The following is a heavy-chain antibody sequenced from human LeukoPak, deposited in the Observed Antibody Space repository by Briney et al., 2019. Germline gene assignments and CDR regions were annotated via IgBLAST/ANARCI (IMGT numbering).Heavy chain of an antibody. CDR3: ASPDYGGNSDYFDY. CDR1: GFTFSSYW. D-gene: IGHD4-23*01. V-gene: IGHV3-74*01. J-gene: IGHJ4*02. Sequence: QSGGSLRLSCAASGFTFSSYWMHWVRQAPGKGLVWVSRINTDESSTSYADSVKGRFTISRDNAKNTLYLQMNSLRAEDTAVYYCASPDYGGNSDYFDYWGQGTLVTVSS. CDR2: INTDESST.